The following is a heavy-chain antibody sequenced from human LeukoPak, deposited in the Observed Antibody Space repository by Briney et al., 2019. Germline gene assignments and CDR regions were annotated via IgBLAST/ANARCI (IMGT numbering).Heavy chain of an antibody. J-gene: IGHJ4*02. V-gene: IGHV3-7*03. CDR2: IKQDGSEK. Sequence: GGSLRLSCAASGFTFSSYWMSWVRQAPGKGLEWVANIKQDGSEKYYVDSVKGRFTISRDNAKNSLYLQVNSLRAEDTAVYYCARAPSLRSPHYWGQGTLVTVSS. CDR1: GFTFSSYW. CDR3: ARAPSLRSPHY. D-gene: IGHD3-3*01.